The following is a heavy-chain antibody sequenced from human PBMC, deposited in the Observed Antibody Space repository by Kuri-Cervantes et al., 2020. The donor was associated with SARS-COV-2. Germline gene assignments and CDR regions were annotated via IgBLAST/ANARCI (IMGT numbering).Heavy chain of an antibody. D-gene: IGHD6-19*01. CDR1: GGSFSGYY. V-gene: IGHV4-34*01. Sequence: SQTLSLTRAVYGGSFSGYYWSWIRQPPGKGLEWIGEINHSGSTNYNPSLKSRVTISVDTSKNQFSLKLSSVTAADTAVYYCARGRDKRYSSDSYYYYGMDVWGQGTTVTVSS. CDR3: ARGRDKRYSSDSYYYYGMDV. CDR2: INHSGST. J-gene: IGHJ6*02.